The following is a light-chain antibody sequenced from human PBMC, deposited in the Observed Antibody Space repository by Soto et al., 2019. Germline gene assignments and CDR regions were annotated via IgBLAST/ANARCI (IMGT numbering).Light chain of an antibody. CDR2: LGS. V-gene: IGKV2-28*01. J-gene: IGKJ5*01. Sequence: DIVMTQSPLSLPVTPGEPASISCRSSQSLLHSDGYNYLDWYLQKPGQSPQLLIYLGSTRASGVPDRFSGSGSGTDFTLKISRVEAEDVGVYYCMQSLQSPSTFGQGTRL. CDR3: MQSLQSPST. CDR1: QSLLHSDGYNY.